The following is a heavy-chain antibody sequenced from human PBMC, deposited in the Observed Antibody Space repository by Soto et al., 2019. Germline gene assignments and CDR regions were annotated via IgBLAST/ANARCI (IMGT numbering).Heavy chain of an antibody. V-gene: IGHV3-7*01. J-gene: IGHJ4*02. CDR2: IKQDGSET. Sequence: GGSLRLSCAASGFTLSDYWMSWVRQAPGKGLEWVANIKQDGSETYYVDSVMGRFTISRDNAKNSLYLQMNSLRAEDTAVYYCARVGIGWYEDYDYWGQGTLVTVSS. CDR3: ARVGIGWYEDYDY. D-gene: IGHD6-19*01. CDR1: GFTLSDYW.